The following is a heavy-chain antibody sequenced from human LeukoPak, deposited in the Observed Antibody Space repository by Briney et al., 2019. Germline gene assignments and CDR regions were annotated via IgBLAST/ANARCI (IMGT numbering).Heavy chain of an antibody. J-gene: IGHJ3*02. D-gene: IGHD3-9*01. Sequence: GGSLRLSCAASGFTFSNAWMSWVRQAPGKGLEWVGRIRRKTDGGTTDYSGPVKGRFTISRDDSKNTLYLQMNSLKTEDTAVYYCTTGNDILTGYSTFDIWGQGTMITVSS. CDR3: TTGNDILTGYSTFDI. V-gene: IGHV3-15*01. CDR1: GFTFSNAW. CDR2: IRRKTDGGTT.